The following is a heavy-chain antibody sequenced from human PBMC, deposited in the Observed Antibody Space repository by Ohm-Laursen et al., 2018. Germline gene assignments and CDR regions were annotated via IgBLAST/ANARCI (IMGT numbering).Heavy chain of an antibody. V-gene: IGHV4-59*01. J-gene: IGHJ4*02. CDR1: GGSISSYY. D-gene: IGHD3-16*01. CDR3: ARDSGGGHLNTTLITGKNLDS. CDR2: IYYTGST. Sequence: TLSLTCTVSGGSISSYYWSWIRQPPGKGLEWIGYIYYTGSTNYNPSVKSRVTISVDTSKNQFSLKLNSVTAADTAVYFCARDSGGGHLNTTLITGKNLDSWGQGILVTVSS.